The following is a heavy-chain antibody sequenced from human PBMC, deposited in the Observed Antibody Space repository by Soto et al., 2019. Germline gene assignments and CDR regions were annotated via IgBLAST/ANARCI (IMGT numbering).Heavy chain of an antibody. D-gene: IGHD5-12*01. J-gene: IGHJ4*02. V-gene: IGHV1-2*04. Sequence: ASVKVSCKACGYRFNGYFMHWVRQAPGQGLEWMGWINPNDGGTKYAQKFQGWVTMTRDTSISTAYMELSRLRSDDTAVYYCARGRYSGYDRGGYYFDYWGQGALVTVSS. CDR2: INPNDGGT. CDR1: GYRFNGYF. CDR3: ARGRYSGYDRGGYYFDY.